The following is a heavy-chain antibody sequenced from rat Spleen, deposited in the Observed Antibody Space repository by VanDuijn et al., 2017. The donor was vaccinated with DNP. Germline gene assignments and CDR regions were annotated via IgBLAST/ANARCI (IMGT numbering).Heavy chain of an antibody. Sequence: QVQLQQSGAELAKAGSSVKISCKASGYTFTNYYIGWIKQTTGQGLEYIGYINMGSGGTNYNEKFKGKATLTVDKSSNTAFMQLSSLTPDDSAVYYCARGGFGLWFAYWGQGTLVTVSS. V-gene: IGHV1-43*01. J-gene: IGHJ3*01. CDR3: ARGGFGLWFAY. CDR1: GYTFTNYY. D-gene: IGHD4-3*01. CDR2: INMGSGGT.